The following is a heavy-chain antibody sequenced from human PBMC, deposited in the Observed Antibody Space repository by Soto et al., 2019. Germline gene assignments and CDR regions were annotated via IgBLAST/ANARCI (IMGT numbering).Heavy chain of an antibody. CDR2: MNPSGDRT. J-gene: IGHJ3*02. D-gene: IGHD5-12*01. V-gene: IGHV1-46*01. CDR1: GYTFSSSY. Sequence: QVQLMQSGTEVKEPGASVNLSCKASGYTFSSSYIHWVRQAPGQGLEWMGIMNPSGDRTNYAQNFQGRVTMTRDTATSTVYRELSSLRSEDTAVYYCARGRGYSGDDLQEDGFDIWGQGTRVTV. CDR3: ARGRGYSGDDLQEDGFDI.